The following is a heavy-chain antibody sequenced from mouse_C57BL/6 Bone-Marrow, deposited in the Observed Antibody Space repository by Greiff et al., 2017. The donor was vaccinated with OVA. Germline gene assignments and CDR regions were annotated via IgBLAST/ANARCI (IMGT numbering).Heavy chain of an antibody. CDR1: GYAFSSYW. CDR2: IYPGDGDT. V-gene: IGHV1-80*01. J-gene: IGHJ4*01. D-gene: IGHD1-1*01. Sequence: VQLQQSGAELVKPGASVKISCKASGYAFSSYWMNWVKQRPGKGLEWIGQIYPGDGDTNYNGKFKGKATLTADKSSSTAYMQLSSLTSEDSAVYYCARDGITTVEDYYAMDYWGQGTSVTVSS. CDR3: ARDGITTVEDYYAMDY.